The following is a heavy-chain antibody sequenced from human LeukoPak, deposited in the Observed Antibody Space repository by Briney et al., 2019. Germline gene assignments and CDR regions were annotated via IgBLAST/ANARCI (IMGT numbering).Heavy chain of an antibody. V-gene: IGHV4-4*09. CDR1: SGAISRYY. Sequence: SETLSLTCTVSSGAISRYYWSWIRQPPGKGLEWIGYTLYIGNSNYNGTTDYNPSLKSRVTISVDTSKNQISLRLASVTAADTAVYYCASRSVSGRTPQFDTWGQGILVSVSA. CDR3: ASRSVSGRTPQFDT. CDR2: TLY. D-gene: IGHD6-19*01. J-gene: IGHJ5*02.